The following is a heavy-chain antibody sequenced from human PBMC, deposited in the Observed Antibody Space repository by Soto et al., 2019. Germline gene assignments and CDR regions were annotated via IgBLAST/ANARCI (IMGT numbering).Heavy chain of an antibody. CDR3: TISRGDCSGGSCDI. D-gene: IGHD2-15*01. V-gene: IGHV3-23*01. J-gene: IGHJ4*02. Sequence: GGSLRLSCAASGFTFSSYAMSWVRQAPGKGLEWVSAISGSGGSTYYADSVKGRFTISRDNSKNTLYLQMNSLRAEDTAVYYCTISRGDCSGGSCDIWGQGTLVTVSS. CDR2: ISGSGGST. CDR1: GFTFSSYA.